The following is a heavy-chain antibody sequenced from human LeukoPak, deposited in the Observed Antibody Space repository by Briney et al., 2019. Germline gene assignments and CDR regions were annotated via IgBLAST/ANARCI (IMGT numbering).Heavy chain of an antibody. V-gene: IGHV3-15*01. CDR3: TTRGFWDTSVGMDV. Sequence: GGSLRLSCAASGFTFSNAWMSWVRQAPGKGLEWVGRIKSKTDGGTTDYAAPVKGRFTISRDDSKNTLYLQMNSLKPEDTAVYYCTTRGFWDTSVGMDVWGQGTTVTVSS. CDR2: IKSKTDGGTT. J-gene: IGHJ6*02. CDR1: GFTFSNAW. D-gene: IGHD3-16*01.